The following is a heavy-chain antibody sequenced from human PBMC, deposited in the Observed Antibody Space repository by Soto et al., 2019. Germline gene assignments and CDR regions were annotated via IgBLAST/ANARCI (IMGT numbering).Heavy chain of an antibody. Sequence: QVQLQQWGAGLLKPSETLSLTCAVYGGSFSGYYWSWIRQPPGKGLEWIGEINHSGSTNYNPSLKSRVTISVDTSKNQFSLKLSSVTAADTAVYYCARIPRANIAAAGTSFDWGQGTLVTVSS. CDR2: INHSGST. J-gene: IGHJ4*02. V-gene: IGHV4-34*01. CDR3: ARIPRANIAAAGTSFD. D-gene: IGHD6-13*01. CDR1: GGSFSGYY.